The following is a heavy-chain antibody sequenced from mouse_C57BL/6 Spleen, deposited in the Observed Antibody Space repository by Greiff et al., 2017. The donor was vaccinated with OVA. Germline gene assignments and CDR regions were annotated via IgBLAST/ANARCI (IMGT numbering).Heavy chain of an antibody. V-gene: IGHV1-80*01. CDR2: IYPGDGDT. J-gene: IGHJ1*03. D-gene: IGHD3-2*02. CDR3: ARFPGSGDWYFDV. Sequence: VKLQESGAELVKPGASVKISCKASGYAFSSYWMNWVKQRPGKGLEWIGQIYPGDGDTNYNGKFKGKATLTADKSSSTAYMQLSSLTSEDSAVYFCARFPGSGDWYFDVWGTGTTVTVSS. CDR1: GYAFSSYW.